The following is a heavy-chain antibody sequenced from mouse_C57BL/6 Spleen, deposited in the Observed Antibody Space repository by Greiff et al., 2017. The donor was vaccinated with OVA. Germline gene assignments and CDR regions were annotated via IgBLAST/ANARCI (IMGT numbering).Heavy chain of an antibody. D-gene: IGHD2-1*01. V-gene: IGHV5-17*01. CDR3: ARDGNAWFAY. J-gene: IGHJ3*01. CDR2: ISSGSSTI. CDR1: GFTFSDYG. Sequence: EVKLVESGGGLVKPGGSLKLSCAASGFTFSDYGIHWVRQAPEKGLEWVAYISSGSSTIYYADTVKGRFTISRDNAKNTLFLQMTSLRSEDTAMYYCARDGNAWFAYWGQGTLVTVSA.